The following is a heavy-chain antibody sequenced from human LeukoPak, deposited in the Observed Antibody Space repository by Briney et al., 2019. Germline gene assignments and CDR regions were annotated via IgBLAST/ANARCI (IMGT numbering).Heavy chain of an antibody. V-gene: IGHV4-4*07. D-gene: IGHD1-26*01. J-gene: IGHJ6*03. CDR3: ARAKWELLTVYYYYYMDV. CDR1: GGTISSYY. CDR2: IYTSGST. Sequence: SETLSLTCTVSGGTISSYYWSWIRQPAGKGLEWIGRIYTSGSTNYNPSLKSRVTMSVDTSKNQFSLKLSSVTAADTAVYYCARAKWELLTVYYYYYMDVWGKGTTVTVSS.